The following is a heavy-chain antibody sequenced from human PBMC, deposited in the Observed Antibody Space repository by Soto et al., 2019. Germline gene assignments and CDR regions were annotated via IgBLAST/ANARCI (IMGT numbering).Heavy chain of an antibody. CDR1: GGSISSYY. CDR2: IYYSGST. CDR3: AGLYYYDSSGYYSPIDY. Sequence: SETLSLTCTVSGGSISSYYWSWIRQPPGKGLEWIGYIYYSGSTNYNPSLKSRVTISVDTSKNQFSLKLSSVTAADTAVYYCAGLYYYDSSGYYSPIDYWGQGTLVTVSS. D-gene: IGHD3-22*01. J-gene: IGHJ4*02. V-gene: IGHV4-59*01.